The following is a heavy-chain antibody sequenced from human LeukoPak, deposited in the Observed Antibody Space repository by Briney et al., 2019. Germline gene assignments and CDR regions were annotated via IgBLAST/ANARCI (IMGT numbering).Heavy chain of an antibody. D-gene: IGHD4-23*01. J-gene: IGHJ6*03. CDR3: ARAGATVVTLRGYYYYYYMDV. CDR1: GGSFSGYY. Sequence: PSETLSLTCAVYGGSFSGYYWSWIRQPPGKGLEWIGEINHSGSTNYNPSLKSRVTISVDTSKNQFSLKLSSVTAADTAVYYCARAGATVVTLRGYYYYYYMDVWGKGTTVTVSS. V-gene: IGHV4-34*01. CDR2: INHSGST.